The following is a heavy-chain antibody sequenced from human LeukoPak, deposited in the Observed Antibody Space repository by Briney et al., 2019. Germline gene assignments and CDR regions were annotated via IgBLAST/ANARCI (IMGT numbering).Heavy chain of an antibody. D-gene: IGHD6-25*01. Sequence: GSSVKVSCKASGYTFTGYYMRWVRQAPGQGLEWMGWINPNSGGTDYAQKFQGRVTMTRDTSISTAYMELSRLRSDDTAVYYCTRNSEEGIAAANWFGPWGQGTLVTVSS. CDR1: GYTFTGYY. CDR2: INPNSGGT. J-gene: IGHJ5*02. CDR3: TRNSEEGIAAANWFGP. V-gene: IGHV1-2*02.